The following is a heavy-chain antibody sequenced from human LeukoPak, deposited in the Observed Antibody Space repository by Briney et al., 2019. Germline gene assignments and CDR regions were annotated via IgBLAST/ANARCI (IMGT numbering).Heavy chain of an antibody. D-gene: IGHD3-22*01. CDR2: ISDSGGRT. J-gene: IGHJ4*02. CDR3: AKRGVVIRVILVGFHKEAYYFDS. Sequence: GGSLRLPCAVSGITLSNYGMSWVRQASGKGLEWVAGISDSGGRTNYADSVKGRFTISRDNPKNTLYLQMNSLRAEDTAVYFCAKRGVVIRVILVGFHKEAYYFDSWGQGALVTVSS. V-gene: IGHV3-23*01. CDR1: GITLSNYG.